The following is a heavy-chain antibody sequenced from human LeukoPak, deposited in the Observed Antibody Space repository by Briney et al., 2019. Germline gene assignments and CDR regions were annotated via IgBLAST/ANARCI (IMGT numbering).Heavy chain of an antibody. Sequence: QPGGSLRLSCAASGFTFSSYGMHWVRQAPGKGLEWVAVISYDGSNKYYADSVKGRFTISRDNSKNTLYLQMNSLRAEDTAVYYCAKGRGVGATWAPLFDYWGQGTLVTVSS. CDR2: ISYDGSNK. CDR1: GFTFSSYG. D-gene: IGHD1-26*01. V-gene: IGHV3-30*18. J-gene: IGHJ4*02. CDR3: AKGRGVGATWAPLFDY.